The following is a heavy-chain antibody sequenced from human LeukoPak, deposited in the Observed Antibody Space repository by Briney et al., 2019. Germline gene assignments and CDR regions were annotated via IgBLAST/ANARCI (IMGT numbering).Heavy chain of an antibody. D-gene: IGHD4-11*01. CDR3: AKGASDYSNYLDY. J-gene: IGHJ4*02. CDR1: GFTFSSYG. CDR2: IRYDGSNK. V-gene: IGHV3-30*02. Sequence: GGSLRLSCAASGFTFSSYGMHWVRQAPGKGLEWVAFIRYDGSNKYYADSVKGRFTISRDNSKNTLYLQMNSLRAEDTAVYYCAKGASDYSNYLDYWGQGTLVTVSS.